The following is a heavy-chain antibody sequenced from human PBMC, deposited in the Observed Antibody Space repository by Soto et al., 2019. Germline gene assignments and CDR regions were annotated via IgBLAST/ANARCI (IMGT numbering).Heavy chain of an antibody. Sequence: EVQLLESGGGLVQPGGSLRLSCAASGFTFSSYAMSWVRQAPGKGLEWVSVVSGSAGSTYYADSVRGRFTISRDNSKNTLYLQMNSLRDEDTAVYYCAKDASSGITSFDLWGRGTLVTVSS. CDR2: VSGSAGST. J-gene: IGHJ2*01. CDR3: AKDASSGITSFDL. V-gene: IGHV3-23*01. D-gene: IGHD3-3*01. CDR1: GFTFSSYA.